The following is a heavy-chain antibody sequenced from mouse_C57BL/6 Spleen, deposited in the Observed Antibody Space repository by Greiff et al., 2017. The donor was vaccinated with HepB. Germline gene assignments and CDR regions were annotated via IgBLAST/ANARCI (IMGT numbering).Heavy chain of an antibody. V-gene: IGHV1-69*01. D-gene: IGHD1-1*01. Sequence: VKLQQSGAELVMPGASVKLSCKASGYTFTSYWMHWVKQRPGQGLEWIGEIDPSDSYTNYNQKFKGKSTLTVDKSSSTAYMQLSSLTSEDSAVYYCARYSSYDYYAMDYWGQGTSVTVSS. CDR3: ARYSSYDYYAMDY. J-gene: IGHJ4*01. CDR2: IDPSDSYT. CDR1: GYTFTSYW.